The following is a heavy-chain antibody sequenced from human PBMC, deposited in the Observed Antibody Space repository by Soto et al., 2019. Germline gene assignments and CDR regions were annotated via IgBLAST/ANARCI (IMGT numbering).Heavy chain of an antibody. Sequence: SETLSLTCTVSGGSISSYYWSWIRQPPGKGLEWIGYIYYSGSTNYNPSLKSRVTISVDTSKNQFSLKLSSVTAADTAVYYCARDGTGTTGFDYWSQGTLVTVSS. CDR2: IYYSGST. CDR3: ARDGTGTTGFDY. CDR1: GGSISSYY. J-gene: IGHJ4*02. V-gene: IGHV4-59*01. D-gene: IGHD1-7*01.